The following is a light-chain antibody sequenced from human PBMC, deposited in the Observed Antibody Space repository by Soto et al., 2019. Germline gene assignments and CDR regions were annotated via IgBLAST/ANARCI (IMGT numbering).Light chain of an antibody. J-gene: IGKJ4*01. CDR1: QSISSW. CDR2: DAS. Sequence: DIQMTQSPSTLSASVGDRVTITCRASQSISSWLAXYQQKPGKAPKLLIYDASSLESGVPSRFSGSRSGTDFTLTISSLQPEDFAVYYCQQYNKWPLTFGGGTKVDIK. V-gene: IGKV1-5*01. CDR3: QQYNKWPLT.